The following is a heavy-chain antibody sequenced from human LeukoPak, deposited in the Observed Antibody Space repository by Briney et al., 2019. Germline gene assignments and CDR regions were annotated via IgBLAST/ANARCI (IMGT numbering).Heavy chain of an antibody. CDR3: ASRAQITIFGVVFNWFDP. Sequence: PGGSLRLSCAASGFTFSSYAMSWVRQAPGKGLEWVSAISGSGGSTYYADSVKGRFTISRDNSKNTLYLQMNSLRAEDTAVYYCASRAQITIFGVVFNWFDPWGQGTLVTVSS. D-gene: IGHD3-3*01. CDR2: ISGSGGST. J-gene: IGHJ5*02. CDR1: GFTFSSYA. V-gene: IGHV3-23*01.